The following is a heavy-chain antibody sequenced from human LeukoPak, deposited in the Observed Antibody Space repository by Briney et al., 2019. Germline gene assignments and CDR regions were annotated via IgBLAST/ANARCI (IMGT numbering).Heavy chain of an antibody. Sequence: GGSLRLSCAASGFTFSSYGMHWIRQATGKGLEWVSVIWYDGSNKYYADSVKGRFTISRDNSKNTLYLQMNSLSAEDTAVYYCARSTPGPRGYFDYWGQGTLVTVSS. CDR2: IWYDGSNK. V-gene: IGHV3-33*01. D-gene: IGHD3-16*01. J-gene: IGHJ4*02. CDR1: GFTFSSYG. CDR3: ARSTPGPRGYFDY.